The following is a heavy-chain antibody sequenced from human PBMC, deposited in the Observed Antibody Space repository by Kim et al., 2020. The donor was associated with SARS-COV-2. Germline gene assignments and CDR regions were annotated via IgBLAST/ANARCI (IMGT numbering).Heavy chain of an antibody. CDR1: GGSISSGGYY. Sequence: SETLSLTCTVSGGSISSGGYYWSWIRQHPGKGLEWIGCIYYSGSTYYNPSLKSRVTISVDTSKNQFSLKLSSVTAADTAVYYCARAAITMIVVVNAFDIWGEGPSVTVLS. J-gene: IGHJ3*02. V-gene: IGHV4-31*03. CDR2: IYYSGST. CDR3: ARAAITMIVVVNAFDI. D-gene: IGHD3-22*01.